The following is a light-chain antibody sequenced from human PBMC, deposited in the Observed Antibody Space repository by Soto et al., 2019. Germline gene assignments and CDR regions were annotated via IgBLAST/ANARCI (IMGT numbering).Light chain of an antibody. J-gene: IGLJ3*02. CDR3: QSYDSSLSAWV. V-gene: IGLV1-40*01. CDR2: ANS. CDR1: SSNIGAGYD. Sequence: QSVLTQPPSVSGAPGQRVTISCTESSSNIGAGYDVHWYQQLPGTAPKLLIYANSNRPSGVPDRFSGSKSGTSASLAITGLQAEDEADYSCQSYDSSLSAWVFGGGTKLTVL.